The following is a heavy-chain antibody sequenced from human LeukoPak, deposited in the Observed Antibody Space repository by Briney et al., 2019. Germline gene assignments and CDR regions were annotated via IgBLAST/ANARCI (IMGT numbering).Heavy chain of an antibody. Sequence: GGSLRLCCAASGLMFSTSGMHWLRQAPGKGLEWVAFMKYDGSEIYYADSLKGRFTISRDNSKNTLYLQMNSLRAEDTAVFYCAREFGAAKIGQMLNYWGQGTLVTVSS. D-gene: IGHD3-10*01. V-gene: IGHV3-30*02. CDR3: AREFGAAKIGQMLNY. CDR2: MKYDGSEI. J-gene: IGHJ4*02. CDR1: GLMFSTSG.